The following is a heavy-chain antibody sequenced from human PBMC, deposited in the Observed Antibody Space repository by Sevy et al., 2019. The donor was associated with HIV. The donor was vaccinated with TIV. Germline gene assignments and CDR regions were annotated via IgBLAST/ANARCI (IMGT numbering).Heavy chain of an antibody. CDR2: FIYDGGKT. CDR1: GIHLRGDA. J-gene: IGHJ4*02. V-gene: IGHV3-30*04. CDR3: TRDGGGDYFDY. Sequence: GSLRPLCASPGIHLRGDAKDWVRQASSQRLESVAGFIYDGGKTYHADSVKGRFTISRDNSENTLYLQMNSLRAEDTAVYYCTRDGGGDYFDYWGLGTLVTVSS. D-gene: IGHD2-15*01.